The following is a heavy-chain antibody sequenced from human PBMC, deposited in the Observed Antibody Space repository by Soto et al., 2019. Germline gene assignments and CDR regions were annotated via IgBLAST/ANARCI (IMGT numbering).Heavy chain of an antibody. J-gene: IGHJ4*02. Sequence: SETLSLTCTVSGGSISSYYWSWIRQPPGKGLEWIGYIYYSGSTNYNPSLKSRVTISVDTSKNHFSLKLSSVTAADTAVYYCERRRGSYRPYFDYWGQGTLVTVSS. CDR1: GGSISSYY. CDR2: IYYSGST. CDR3: ERRRGSYRPYFDY. V-gene: IGHV4-59*08. D-gene: IGHD3-16*02.